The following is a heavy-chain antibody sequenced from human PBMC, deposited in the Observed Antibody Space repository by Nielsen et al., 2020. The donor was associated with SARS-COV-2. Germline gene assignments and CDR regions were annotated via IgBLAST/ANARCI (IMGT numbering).Heavy chain of an antibody. D-gene: IGHD1-1*01. CDR2: FDPEDGET. CDR3: ATLTYDGYFYYMDV. Sequence: SVKVSCKVSGYTLTELSMHWVRQAPGKGLEWMGGFDPEDGETIYAQKFQGRVTMTEDTSTDTAYMELSSLRSEDTAVYYCATLTYDGYFYYMDVWGKGTTVTVSS. J-gene: IGHJ6*03. V-gene: IGHV1-24*01. CDR1: GYTLTELS.